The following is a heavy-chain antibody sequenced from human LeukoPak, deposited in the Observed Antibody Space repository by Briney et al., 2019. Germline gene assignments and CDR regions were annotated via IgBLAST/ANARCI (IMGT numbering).Heavy chain of an antibody. CDR3: ARLSRGTSAGFDY. Sequence: SETLSLTCTVSGGSISSYYWNWIRQPPGKGLEWIAYIYYSGSTNYNPSLKSRVTISVDTSKNHFSLKLSSVTAADTAEYYCARLSRGTSAGFDYWGQGTLVTVSS. CDR2: IYYSGST. J-gene: IGHJ4*02. CDR1: GGSISSYY. V-gene: IGHV4-59*01. D-gene: IGHD3-10*01.